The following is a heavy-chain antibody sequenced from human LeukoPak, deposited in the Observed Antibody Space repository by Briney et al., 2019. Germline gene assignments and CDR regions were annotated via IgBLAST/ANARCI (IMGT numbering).Heavy chain of an antibody. CDR3: ARAPEHSSRWYDADCDY. CDR1: GFTFSSHS. J-gene: IGHJ4*02. V-gene: IGHV3-21*01. Sequence: GGSLRLSCAASGFTFSSHSMNWVRQAPGKGLEWISCISASSTYIYYAESLKGRFTISRDNAKNSLYLQMNSLRAEDTAVYYCARAPEHSSRWYDADCDYWGQGTLVTVSS. CDR2: ISASSTYI. D-gene: IGHD6-13*01.